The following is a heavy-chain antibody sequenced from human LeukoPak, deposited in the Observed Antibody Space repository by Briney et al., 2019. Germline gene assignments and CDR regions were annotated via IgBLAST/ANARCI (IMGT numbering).Heavy chain of an antibody. CDR3: AIFSLGEYQLLNDY. Sequence: GGSLRLSCAASGFTFSTYSMNWVRQAPGKGLEWVSGISGSGGSTYYADSVKGRFTISRDNSKNTLYLQMNSLRAEDTAVYYCAIFSLGEYQLLNDYWGQGTLVTVSS. D-gene: IGHD2-2*01. CDR1: GFTFSTYS. V-gene: IGHV3-23*01. CDR2: ISGSGGST. J-gene: IGHJ4*02.